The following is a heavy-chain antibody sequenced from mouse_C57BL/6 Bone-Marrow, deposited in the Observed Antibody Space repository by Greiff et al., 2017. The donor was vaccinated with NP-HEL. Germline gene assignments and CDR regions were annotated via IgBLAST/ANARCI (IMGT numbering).Heavy chain of an antibody. CDR2: IDPENGDT. CDR3: TTTGLRRTGD. CDR1: GFNIKDDY. D-gene: IGHD2-2*01. J-gene: IGHJ2*01. V-gene: IGHV14-4*01. Sequence: EVKVVESGAELVRPGASVTLSCTASGFNIKDDYMHWVKQRPEQGLEWIGWIDPENGDTEYASKFQGKATITADTSSNTAYLQLSSLTSEDTAVYYCTTTGLRRTGDWGQGTTLTVSS.